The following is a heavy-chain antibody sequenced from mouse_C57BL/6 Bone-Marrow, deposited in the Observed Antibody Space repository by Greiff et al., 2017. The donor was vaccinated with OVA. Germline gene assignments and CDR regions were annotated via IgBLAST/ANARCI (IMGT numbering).Heavy chain of an antibody. CDR2: IDPSDSYT. J-gene: IGHJ1*03. CDR3: AREGTTVVDWYFDV. Sequence: VQLQQPGTELVKPGASVKLSCKASGYTFTSYWMQWVKQRPGQGLEWIGEIDPSDSYTNYNQKFKGKATLTVDTSSSTAYMQLSSLTSEDSAVYYCAREGTTVVDWYFDVWGTGTTVTVSS. D-gene: IGHD1-1*01. CDR1: GYTFTSYW. V-gene: IGHV1-50*01.